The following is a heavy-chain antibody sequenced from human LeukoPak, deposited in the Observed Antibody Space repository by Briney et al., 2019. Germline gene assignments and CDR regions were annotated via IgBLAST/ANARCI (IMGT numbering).Heavy chain of an antibody. V-gene: IGHV3-13*04. CDR3: AKVAGSRTIYYFDY. CDR2: AGTADDT. J-gene: IGHJ4*02. Sequence: GGSLRLSCAATGFTFRNYDMHWVGQATGKGLEWFAAAGTADDTYYAASVKGRFTISREEARNFLYLHMGSLSAGDTAVYYCAKVAGSRTIYYFDYWGQGTLVTVSS. CDR1: GFTFRNYD. D-gene: IGHD3-10*01.